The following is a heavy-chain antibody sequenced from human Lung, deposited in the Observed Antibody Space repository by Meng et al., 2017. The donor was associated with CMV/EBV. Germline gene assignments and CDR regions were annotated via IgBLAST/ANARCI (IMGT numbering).Heavy chain of an antibody. CDR3: ARNQPISDAFDI. CDR1: GFTVSTNF. Sequence: GGSMRPXCAASGFTVSTNFMSWVRQAPGKGLEWVSLMYSGGTTYYADSVKGRFTISRDDSKNTLYLQMNSLRAEDTAVYYCARNQPISDAFDIWGQGTMVTVSS. CDR2: MYSGGTT. J-gene: IGHJ3*02. D-gene: IGHD3-3*01. V-gene: IGHV3-53*01.